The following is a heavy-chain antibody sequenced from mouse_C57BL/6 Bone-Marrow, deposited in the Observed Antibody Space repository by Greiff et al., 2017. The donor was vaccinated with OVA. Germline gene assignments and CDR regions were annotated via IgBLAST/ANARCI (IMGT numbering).Heavy chain of an antibody. CDR3: ARDGTRLQLGGYYFDY. Sequence: QVQLQQPGAELVKPGASVKLSCKASGYTFTSYWMHWVKQRPGRGLEWIGRIDPNSGGTKYNEKFKSKATLTVDKPSSTAYMQLSSLTSEDSAVYYCARDGTRLQLGGYYFDYWGQGTTLTVSS. CDR2: IDPNSGGT. D-gene: IGHD4-1*02. J-gene: IGHJ2*01. CDR1: GYTFTSYW. V-gene: IGHV1-72*01.